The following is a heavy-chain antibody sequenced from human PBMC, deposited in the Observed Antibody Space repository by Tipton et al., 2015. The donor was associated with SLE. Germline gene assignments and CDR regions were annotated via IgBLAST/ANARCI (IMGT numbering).Heavy chain of an antibody. J-gene: IGHJ3*01. Sequence: GSLRLSCAASGFMFDGSAMHWVRQASGKGMEWVGRIRSKPNNYATAYAESVTGRFTISRDDSAYTAYLQMNSLKIEDTALYYCTTRKGSFDVCGQGAMVTLS. CDR1: GFMFDGSA. CDR3: TTRKGSFDV. CDR2: IRSKPNNYAT. V-gene: IGHV3-73*01.